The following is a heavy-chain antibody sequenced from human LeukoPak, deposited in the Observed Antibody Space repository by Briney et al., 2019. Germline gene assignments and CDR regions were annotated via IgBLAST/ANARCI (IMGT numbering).Heavy chain of an antibody. CDR3: ASQTGVIDY. V-gene: IGHV3-21*01. J-gene: IGHJ4*02. D-gene: IGHD1-1*01. CDR1: GFTVSSYY. CDR2: ISSSSSYI. Sequence: GGSLRLSCAASGFTVSSYYMNWVRQAPGKGLEWVSSISSSSSYIYYAASVKGRFTISRDNAKNSLYLQMNSLRAEDTAVYYCASQTGVIDYWGQGTLVTVSS.